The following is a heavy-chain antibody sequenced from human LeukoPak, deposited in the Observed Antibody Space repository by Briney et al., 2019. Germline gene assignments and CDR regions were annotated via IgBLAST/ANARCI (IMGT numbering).Heavy chain of an antibody. CDR1: GFPFSSHA. D-gene: IGHD2-15*01. CDR2: ISNGKT. V-gene: IGHV3-23*01. CDR3: VREAGYCAPVCVKTNWFDP. J-gene: IGHJ5*02. Sequence: SGGSLRLSCAVSGFPFSSHAISWVRQPPGKGLEWVAAISNGKTYYADSVRGRFAISRDDSTNTVYLHMNSLRDEDTALYHCVREAGYCAPVCVKTNWFDPWGQGTLVTVSS.